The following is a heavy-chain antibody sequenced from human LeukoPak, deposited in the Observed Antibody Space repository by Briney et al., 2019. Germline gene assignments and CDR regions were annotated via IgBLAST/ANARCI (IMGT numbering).Heavy chain of an antibody. CDR1: GGSISSGGYY. CDR3: ARSGYYDRGTYNWWFDP. V-gene: IGHV4-61*08. D-gene: IGHD3-22*01. J-gene: IGHJ5*02. CDR2: ISYTGST. Sequence: SETLSLTCTVSGGSISSGGYYWSWIRQHPGKGLEWIGYISYTGSTNYNPSLRSRVTISVDTSMNQFSLKLSSVTAADTALYYCARSGYYDRGTYNWWFDPWGQGTLVTVSS.